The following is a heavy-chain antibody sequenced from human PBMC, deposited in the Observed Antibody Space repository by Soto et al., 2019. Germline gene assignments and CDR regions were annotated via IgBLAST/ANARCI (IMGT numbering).Heavy chain of an antibody. J-gene: IGHJ4*02. CDR3: ARRQSSSWYGL. CDR2: IYYSGST. CDR1: GGSISSSSYY. V-gene: IGHV4-39*01. D-gene: IGHD6-13*01. Sequence: QLQLQESGPGLVKPSEILSLTCTVSGGSISSSSYYWGWIRQPPGKGLEWIGSIYYSGSTYYNPSLKSRVTISVDTSKNQFSLKLSSVTAADTAVYYCARRQSSSWYGLWGQGTLVTVSS.